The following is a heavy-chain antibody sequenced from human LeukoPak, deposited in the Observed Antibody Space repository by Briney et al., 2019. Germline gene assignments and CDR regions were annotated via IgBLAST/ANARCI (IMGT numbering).Heavy chain of an antibody. CDR1: GFTFDDYT. D-gene: IGHD6-19*01. CDR2: ISWDGGAT. Sequence: PGGSLRLSCAASGFTFDDYTMHWVRQTPGKGLEWVSLISWDGGATYYADSVKGRFTISRDNAKNTLYLQMNSLRAEDTAIYYCVRGIEVAGTFSWFDPWGQGTLVTVSS. CDR3: VRGIEVAGTFSWFDP. V-gene: IGHV3-43*01. J-gene: IGHJ5*02.